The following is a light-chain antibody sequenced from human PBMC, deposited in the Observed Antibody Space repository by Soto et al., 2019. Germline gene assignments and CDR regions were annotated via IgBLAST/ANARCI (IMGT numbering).Light chain of an antibody. Sequence: QSVLTQPPSASGTPGQRVTISCSGSSSNIGSNTANWYQQLPGTAPKLLIYSSNQRPSGVPDRFSGSKSGTSASLAISGLQSEDEADYYCAAWDDSLNGHYVFGTGTKVTVL. CDR2: SSN. J-gene: IGLJ1*01. CDR1: SSNIGSNT. CDR3: AAWDDSLNGHYV. V-gene: IGLV1-44*01.